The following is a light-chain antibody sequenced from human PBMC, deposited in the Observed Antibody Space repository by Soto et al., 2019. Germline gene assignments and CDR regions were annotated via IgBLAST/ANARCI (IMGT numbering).Light chain of an antibody. Sequence: IHMTQSPSTLSAYVPDGVSIAWVSSQSSSSWLAWYQQKPGKAPKFLIYDASNLESGVPSRFSGSGSGTEFTLTISSLQPDDFATYYCQQYSSYWTFGQGTKVDI. J-gene: IGKJ1*01. CDR3: QQYSSYWT. CDR1: QSSSSW. CDR2: DAS. V-gene: IGKV1-5*01.